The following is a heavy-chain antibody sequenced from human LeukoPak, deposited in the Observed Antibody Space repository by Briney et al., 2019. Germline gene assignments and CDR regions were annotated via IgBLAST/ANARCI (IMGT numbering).Heavy chain of an antibody. Sequence: PSETLSLTCAVSGGSISSNSYYWGWIRQPPGKGLEWIGSIYYSGSTYYNPSLKGRVTISVDTSKNQFSLKLSSVTAADTAVYYCARRGYTIKSFDYWGQGTLVTVSS. CDR2: IYYSGST. V-gene: IGHV4-39*01. D-gene: IGHD5-18*01. J-gene: IGHJ4*02. CDR3: ARRGYTIKSFDY. CDR1: GGSISSNSYY.